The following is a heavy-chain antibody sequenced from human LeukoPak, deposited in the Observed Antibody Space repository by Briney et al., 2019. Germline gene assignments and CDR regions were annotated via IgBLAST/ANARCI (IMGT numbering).Heavy chain of an antibody. Sequence: GGSLRLSCAASGFTFSSYSMNWVRQAPGKGLEWVSYISSSSSTMYYADSVKGRFSISRDNAKNSLYLQMNSLTAEDTAVYYCARGRWFGRLFDHWGQGTLVTVSS. J-gene: IGHJ4*02. CDR1: GFTFSSYS. D-gene: IGHD3-10*01. CDR3: ARGRWFGRLFDH. V-gene: IGHV3-48*04. CDR2: ISSSSSTM.